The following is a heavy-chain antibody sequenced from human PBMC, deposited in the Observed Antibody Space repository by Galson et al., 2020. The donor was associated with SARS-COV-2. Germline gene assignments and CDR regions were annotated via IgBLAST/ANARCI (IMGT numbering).Heavy chain of an antibody. V-gene: IGHV4-4*02. CDR3: ARDGAGAAAGTGAFSS. Sequence: SETLTLTCVASGGTISSNNWRSCVRPPPGKVLEWTGEIYHTGTTNDNPSLESRLIISVDKSKNQFSLMLRSVTAADTAVYYCARDGAGAAAGTGAFSSCGHGTLGTVSS. D-gene: IGHD6-13*01. CDR2: IYHTGTT. CDR1: GGTISSNNW. J-gene: IGHJ5*01.